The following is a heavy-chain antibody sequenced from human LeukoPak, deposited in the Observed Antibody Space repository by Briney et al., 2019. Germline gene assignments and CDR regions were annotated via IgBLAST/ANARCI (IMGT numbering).Heavy chain of an antibody. CDR1: GFTFSSYS. D-gene: IGHD3-3*01. CDR3: ARDLSDYDFWSGYYPCCIFDY. V-gene: IGHV3-48*01. Sequence: GGSLRPSCAASGFTFSSYSMNWVRQAPGKGLEWVSYISSSSSTIYYADSVKGRFTISRDNAKNSLYLQVNSLRAEDTAVYYCARDLSDYDFWSGYYPCCIFDYWGQGTLVTVSS. J-gene: IGHJ4*02. CDR2: ISSSSSTI.